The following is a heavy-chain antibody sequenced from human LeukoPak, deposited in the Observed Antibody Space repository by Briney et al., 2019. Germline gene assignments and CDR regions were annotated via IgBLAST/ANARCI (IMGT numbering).Heavy chain of an antibody. CDR3: ARGKVRGARWFDP. J-gene: IGHJ5*02. CDR2: INHSGST. V-gene: IGHV4-34*01. Sequence: ASETLSLTCTVSGGSISSYYWSWIRQPPGKGLEWIGEINHSGSTNYNPSLKSRVTISVDTSKNQFSLKLSSVTAADTAVYYCARGKVRGARWFDPWGQGTLVTVSS. CDR1: GGSISSYY. D-gene: IGHD5-12*01.